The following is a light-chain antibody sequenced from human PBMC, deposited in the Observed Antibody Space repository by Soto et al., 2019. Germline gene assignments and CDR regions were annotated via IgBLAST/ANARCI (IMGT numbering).Light chain of an antibody. CDR3: QQYVSWT. CDR2: GTS. CDR1: QTISSNN. Sequence: EIVLTQSPGTLSVSPGERATLSCRASQTISSNNLAWYQQKPGQAPSLLIYGTSSRATGIPDRFSGSGSGTDFTLTISRLEPEDSEIYYCQQYVSWTVGQGTKVEI. V-gene: IGKV3-20*01. J-gene: IGKJ1*01.